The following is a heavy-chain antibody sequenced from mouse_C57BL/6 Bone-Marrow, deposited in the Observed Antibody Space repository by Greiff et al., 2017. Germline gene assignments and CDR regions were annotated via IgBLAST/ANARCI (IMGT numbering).Heavy chain of an antibody. V-gene: IGHV1-77*01. CDR1: ANTFTNYL. CDR3: ARWSYSNYAFAY. D-gene: IGHD2-5*01. Sequence: FQLQQPGAELVRPGASVKMSCKASANTFTNYLLNWVKQRPGQGLEWMGKIDPGGGITNYNKKFKGKATLTADKSSSTAYMQLSSLTSEDSAVYFCARWSYSNYAFAYWGQGTLVTVSA. CDR2: IDPGGGIT. J-gene: IGHJ3*01.